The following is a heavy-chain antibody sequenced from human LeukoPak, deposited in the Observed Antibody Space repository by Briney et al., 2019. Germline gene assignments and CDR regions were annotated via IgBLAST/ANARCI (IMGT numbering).Heavy chain of an antibody. Sequence: ASVKVSCKVSGYTLTELSMHWVRQAPGKGLEWMGGFDPEDGETIYAQKFQGRVTMTEDTSTDTAYMELSSLRSEDTAVYYCATNGGQGYSGSPYYFDYWGQGTLVTVSS. CDR2: FDPEDGET. J-gene: IGHJ4*02. CDR1: GYTLTELS. V-gene: IGHV1-24*01. D-gene: IGHD1-26*01. CDR3: ATNGGQGYSGSPYYFDY.